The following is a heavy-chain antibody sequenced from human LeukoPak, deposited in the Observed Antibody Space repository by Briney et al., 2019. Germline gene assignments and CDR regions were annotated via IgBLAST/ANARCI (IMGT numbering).Heavy chain of an antibody. D-gene: IGHD2-21*02. CDR3: ARDAYCGGDRYQYFQH. J-gene: IGHJ1*01. CDR1: GGTFSSYA. CDR2: IIPIFGTA. V-gene: IGHV1-69*05. Sequence: VASVKVSCKASGGTFSSYAISWVRQAPGQGLEWMGRIIPIFGTANYAQKFQGRVTITTDESTSTAYMELSSLRSEDTAVYYCARDAYCGGDRYQYFQHWGQGTLVTVSS.